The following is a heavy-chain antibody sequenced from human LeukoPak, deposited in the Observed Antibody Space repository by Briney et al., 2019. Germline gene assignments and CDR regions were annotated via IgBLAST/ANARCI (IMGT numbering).Heavy chain of an antibody. CDR1: GFTFDDYA. CDR3: AKDMYGGNPGHDFDY. CDR2: ISWNSGSI. J-gene: IGHJ4*02. V-gene: IGHV3-9*01. Sequence: GGSLRLSCAASGFTFDDYAMHWVRQTPGKGLEWVSGISWNSGSIGYADSVKGRFTISRDNAKKSLYLQMNSLRAEDTALYYCAKDMYGGNPGHDFDYWGQGTLVTVSS. D-gene: IGHD4-23*01.